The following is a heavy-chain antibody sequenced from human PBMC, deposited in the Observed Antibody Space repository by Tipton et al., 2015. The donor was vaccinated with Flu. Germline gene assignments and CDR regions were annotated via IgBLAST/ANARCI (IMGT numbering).Heavy chain of an antibody. CDR2: ITPSGPTK. J-gene: IGHJ5*02. V-gene: IGHV3-48*03. Sequence: SLRLSCAASGFTFSSFEMNWVRQAPGKGLEWISHITPSGPTKYYADSVRGRFTISRDNAKNTLYLQMSSLRVEDTAVYYCVRDSKLEPPNSNWFDTWGQGTLVTVSS. CDR1: GFTFSSFE. D-gene: IGHD1-1*01. CDR3: VRDSKLEPPNSNWFDT.